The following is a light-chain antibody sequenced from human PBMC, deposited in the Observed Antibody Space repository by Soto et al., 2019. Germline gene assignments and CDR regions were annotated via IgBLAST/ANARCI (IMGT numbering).Light chain of an antibody. V-gene: IGLV2-14*01. Sequence: QSALTQPASVSGSPGQSITISCTGTSSDVGGYNYVSWYQQHPGKAPKLMIYEVSNRPSGVSNRFSGSKSGNTASLTISGLRSEDEAEYYCAVWDDSVFGKIFGGGTKLTVL. CDR3: AVWDDSVFGKI. CDR1: SSDVGGYNY. CDR2: EVS. J-gene: IGLJ2*01.